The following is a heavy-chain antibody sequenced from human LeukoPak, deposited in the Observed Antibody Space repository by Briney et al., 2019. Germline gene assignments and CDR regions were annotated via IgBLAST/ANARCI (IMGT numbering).Heavy chain of an antibody. D-gene: IGHD6-19*01. CDR1: GYTFTSYD. CDR2: MNPNSGNT. V-gene: IGHV1-8*03. J-gene: IGHJ6*03. CDR3: AKQRIAVAGNHYYYYMDV. Sequence: ASVKVSCKASGYTFTSYDINWVRQATGQGLEWMGWMNPNSGNTGYAQKFQGRVTITRNTSISTAYMELSSLRSEDTAVYYCAKQRIAVAGNHYYYYMDVWGKGTTVTVSS.